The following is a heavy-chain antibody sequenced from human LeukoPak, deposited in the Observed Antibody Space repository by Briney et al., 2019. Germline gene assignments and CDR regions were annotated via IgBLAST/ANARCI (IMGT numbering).Heavy chain of an antibody. V-gene: IGHV3-21*01. CDR3: ARDGRRGYSYGFFDY. Sequence: GGSLRLSCAPSGFTFSTYSMNWVRQAPGTGLEWVSSISSSSSYIYYADSVKGRFTISRDNAKNSLYLQMNSLRAEDTAVYYCARDGRRGYSYGFFDYWGQGTLVTVSS. CDR1: GFTFSTYS. J-gene: IGHJ4*02. CDR2: ISSSSSYI. D-gene: IGHD5-18*01.